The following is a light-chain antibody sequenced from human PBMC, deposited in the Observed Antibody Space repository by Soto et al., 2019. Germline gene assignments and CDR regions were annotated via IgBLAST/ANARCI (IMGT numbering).Light chain of an antibody. CDR1: SSDVGGYKF. Sequence: QSALTQPASVSGSPGQSITISCTGTSSDVGGYKFVSWYQQHPGKVPKLLLYEVTSRPSGVSTRFSGSKSGNTASLTISGLQAEDAADYYCSSYTPRSTFVFWTRTKVTVL. CDR3: SSYTPRSTFV. V-gene: IGLV2-14*03. J-gene: IGLJ1*01. CDR2: EVT.